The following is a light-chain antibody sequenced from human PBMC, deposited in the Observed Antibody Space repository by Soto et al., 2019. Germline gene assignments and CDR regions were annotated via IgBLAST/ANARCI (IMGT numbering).Light chain of an antibody. CDR2: AAS. J-gene: IGKJ1*01. V-gene: IGKV3-20*01. Sequence: EIVLTQSPGTLSLSPGERATLSCRASQSVSNNYLAWHQQKPGRAPRLLIYAASTRAAGIPDRFSGSVSGTDFTLIISRLEPDDFAVYFCQQYGSSPWTFGQGTKVEFK. CDR3: QQYGSSPWT. CDR1: QSVSNNY.